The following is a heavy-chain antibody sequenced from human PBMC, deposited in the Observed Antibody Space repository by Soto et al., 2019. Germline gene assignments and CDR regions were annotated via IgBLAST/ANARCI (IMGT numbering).Heavy chain of an antibody. V-gene: IGHV4-28*03. CDR1: DYSISSDSNL. CDR2: IHSGGST. J-gene: IGHJ4*02. CDR3: ARVRGDYLDY. Sequence: SETLSLTCAVSDYSISSDSNLWGWIRQPPGKGLEWIGYIHSGGSTYYNPSLKSRVTISVDTAKNQFSLKLTSVTAADTAVYYCARVRGDYLDYWGQGTLVT.